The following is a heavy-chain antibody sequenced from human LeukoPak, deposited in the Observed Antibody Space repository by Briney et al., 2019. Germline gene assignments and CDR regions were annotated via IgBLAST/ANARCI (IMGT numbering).Heavy chain of an antibody. J-gene: IGHJ6*03. V-gene: IGHV3-30*02. CDR1: GFTFSSYW. CDR3: AKRESVGSAYYMDV. CDR2: IRYDGSDK. Sequence: GGSLRLSCAASGFTFSSYWMHWVRQAPGKGLEWVAFIRYDGSDKYYANFVKGRFTISRDNSKNTLYLQMNSLRDEDTAVYYCAKRESVGSAYYMDVWGKGTTVTISS. D-gene: IGHD6-25*01.